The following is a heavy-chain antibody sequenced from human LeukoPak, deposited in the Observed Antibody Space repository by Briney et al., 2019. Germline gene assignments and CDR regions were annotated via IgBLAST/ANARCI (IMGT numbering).Heavy chain of an antibody. CDR3: ARRRADDSSGYYFDFDY. J-gene: IGHJ4*02. V-gene: IGHV4-34*01. D-gene: IGHD3-22*01. Sequence: PSETLSPTCAVYGGSFSGYYWSWIRQPPGKGLEWIGEINHSGSTNYNPSLKSRVTISVDTSKNQFSLELSSVTAADTAVYYCARRRADDSSGYYFDFDYWGQGTLVTVSS. CDR1: GGSFSGYY. CDR2: INHSGST.